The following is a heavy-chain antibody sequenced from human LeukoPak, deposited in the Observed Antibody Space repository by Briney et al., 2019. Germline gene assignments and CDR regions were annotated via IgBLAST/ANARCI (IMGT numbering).Heavy chain of an antibody. V-gene: IGHV3-21*01. J-gene: IGHJ4*02. CDR2: ISSSSSYI. CDR3: ASDLHYYDSSGYI. CDR1: RFTFSSYS. D-gene: IGHD3-22*01. Sequence: GGSLRLSCAASRFTFSSYSMNWVRQAPGKGLEWVSSISSSSSYIYYADSVKGRFTISRDNAKNSLYLQMNSLRAEDTAVYYCASDLHYYDSSGYIWGQGTLVTVSS.